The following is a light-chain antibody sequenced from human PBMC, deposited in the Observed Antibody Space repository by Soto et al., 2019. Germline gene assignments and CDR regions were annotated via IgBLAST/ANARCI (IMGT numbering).Light chain of an antibody. CDR2: RTN. Sequence: QTVVTQEPSLTVSPGGTVTLTCSSSTGAVTYSFYPNWLQQKPGQAPRPLIYRTNNKHAWTPARFSGSLLGGKAVLTLSGVQPEDEADYYCLLYYGGVPNWVFGGGTKVTVL. V-gene: IGLV7-43*01. J-gene: IGLJ3*02. CDR3: LLYYGGVPNWV. CDR1: TGAVTYSFY.